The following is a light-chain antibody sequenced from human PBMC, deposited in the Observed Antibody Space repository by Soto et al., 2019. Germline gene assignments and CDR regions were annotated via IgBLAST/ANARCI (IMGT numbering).Light chain of an antibody. Sequence: QSALAQPASVSGSPGQSITISCTGTSSDIGTYNYVSWYQQHAGKVPKLMIYDVSNRPSGVSDRFSGSKSGNTASLTISGLQAEDEADYYCTSYTSSRTVVLGGGTKLTVL. V-gene: IGLV2-14*03. CDR3: TSYTSSRTVV. CDR1: SSDIGTYNY. J-gene: IGLJ2*01. CDR2: DVS.